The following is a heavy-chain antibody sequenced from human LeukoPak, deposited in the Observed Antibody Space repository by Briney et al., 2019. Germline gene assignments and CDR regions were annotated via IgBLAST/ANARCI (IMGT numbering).Heavy chain of an antibody. CDR2: ISSSSSYI. Sequence: GGSLRLSCAASGFTFSSYSMNWVRPAPGKGLEWVSSISSSSSYIYYADSLNGRFTLSRDNAKNSLYLQMNSLRAEDTAVYYCARGGGYGYGSFDYWGQGTLVTVSS. CDR3: ARGGGYGYGSFDY. J-gene: IGHJ4*02. D-gene: IGHD5-18*01. V-gene: IGHV3-21*01. CDR1: GFTFSSYS.